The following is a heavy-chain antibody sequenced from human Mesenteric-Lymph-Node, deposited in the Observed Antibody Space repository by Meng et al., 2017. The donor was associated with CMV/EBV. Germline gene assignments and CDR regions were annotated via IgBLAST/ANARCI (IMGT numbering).Heavy chain of an antibody. J-gene: IGHJ6*02. CDR2: ISSSGSTI. Sequence: GGSLRLSSAASGFTFSDYYMSWIRHAPGKGLEWVSYISSSGSTIYYADSVKGRFTISRDNAKNSLYLQMNSLRAEDTAVYYCARESRDYSNYYYYGMDVWGQGTTVTVSS. CDR3: ARESRDYSNYYYYGMDV. V-gene: IGHV3-11*04. CDR1: GFTFSDYY. D-gene: IGHD4-11*01.